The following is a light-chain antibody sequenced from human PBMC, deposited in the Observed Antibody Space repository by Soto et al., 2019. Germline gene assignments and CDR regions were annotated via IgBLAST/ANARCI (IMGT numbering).Light chain of an antibody. V-gene: IGLV2-14*01. Sequence: QSALTQPASVSGSPGQSITISCTGTRSDIGAYNSVSWYQQHPGKAPKLMIYDVSDRPSGVSNRFSGSKSGNTASLTISGLQAEDEADYYCNSYTSSTTVVFGGGTQLTVL. CDR3: NSYTSSTTVV. CDR2: DVS. CDR1: RSDIGAYNS. J-gene: IGLJ2*01.